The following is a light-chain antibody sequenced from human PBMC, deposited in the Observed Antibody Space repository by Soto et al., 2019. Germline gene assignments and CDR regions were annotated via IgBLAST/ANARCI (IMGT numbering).Light chain of an antibody. CDR2: SNN. V-gene: IGLV1-44*01. Sequence: QSVLTQPPSASGTPGQRVTISCSGSRSNIGSNTVNWYQHLPGTAPKLLLHSNNQRPSGVPDRFSGSKSGTSASLAISGLQSEDEADYFCAAWDDSFLWVFGGGTKVTVL. CDR3: AAWDDSFLWV. J-gene: IGLJ3*02. CDR1: RSNIGSNT.